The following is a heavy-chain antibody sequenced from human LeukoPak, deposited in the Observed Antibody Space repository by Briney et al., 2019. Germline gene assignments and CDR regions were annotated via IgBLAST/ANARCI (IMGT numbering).Heavy chain of an antibody. D-gene: IGHD6-19*01. CDR2: ISSDGGNR. V-gene: IGHV3-30-3*01. CDR1: GFTFSSYA. J-gene: IGHJ4*02. Sequence: PGGSLRLSCAASGFTFSSYAMHWVRRAPGKALEWVATISSDGGNRYYSDSVKGRFTISRDNSKNTLYLQMNSLRPEDTAVFHCARGRAVTGSIVIDYWGQGTLVTVSS. CDR3: ARGRAVTGSIVIDY.